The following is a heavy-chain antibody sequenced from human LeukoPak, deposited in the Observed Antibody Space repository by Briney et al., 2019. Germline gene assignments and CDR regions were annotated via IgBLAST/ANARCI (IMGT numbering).Heavy chain of an antibody. J-gene: IGHJ5*02. D-gene: IGHD3-22*01. CDR1: GGSFSGYY. CDR3: ARPYYYDSRIDP. Sequence: PSETLSLTCAVYGGSFSGYYWSWIRQPPGKGLEWIGEINHSGSTNYNPSLKSRVTISVDTSKNQLSLKLTSVTAADTAVYYCARPYYYDSRIDPWGQGTLVTVSS. CDR2: INHSGST. V-gene: IGHV4-34*01.